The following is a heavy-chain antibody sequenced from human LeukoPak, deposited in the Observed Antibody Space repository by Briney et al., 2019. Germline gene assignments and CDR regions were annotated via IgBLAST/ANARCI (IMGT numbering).Heavy chain of an antibody. Sequence: SETLSLTCTVSGGSISSYYWSWIRQPAGKGLEWIGRIYNSGITNYNPSLKSRVTMSMDTSMNQFSLKLSSVTAADTAVYYCARTTEGYCRSTSYSWCYYYYMDVWGKGTTVTVSS. CDR3: ARTTEGYCRSTSYSWCYYYYMDV. V-gene: IGHV4-4*07. J-gene: IGHJ6*03. CDR1: GGSISSYY. CDR2: IYNSGIT. D-gene: IGHD2-2*01.